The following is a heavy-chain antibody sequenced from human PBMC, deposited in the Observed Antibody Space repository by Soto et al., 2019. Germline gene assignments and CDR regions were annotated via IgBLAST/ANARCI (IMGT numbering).Heavy chain of an antibody. CDR3: ARDQEGQLWLPGYGMDV. D-gene: IGHD5-18*01. Sequence: SVKVSCKASGGTFSSYAISWVRQAPGQGLEWMGGIIPIFGTANYAQKFQGRVTITADESTSTAYMELSSLRSEDTAAYYCARDQEGQLWLPGYGMDVWGQGTTVTVSS. J-gene: IGHJ6*02. CDR1: GGTFSSYA. CDR2: IIPIFGTA. V-gene: IGHV1-69*13.